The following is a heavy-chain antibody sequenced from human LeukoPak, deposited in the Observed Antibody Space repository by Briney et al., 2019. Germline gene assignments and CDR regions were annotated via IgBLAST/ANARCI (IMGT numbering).Heavy chain of an antibody. Sequence: GGSLRLSCAASGFTFRTYSMNWVRQAPGKGLEWVSAISGSGGSTYYADSVKGRFTISRDNSKNTLYLQMNSLRAEDTAVYYCAKAVLYYYDSSGIDYWGQGTLVTVSS. D-gene: IGHD3-22*01. CDR1: GFTFRTYS. V-gene: IGHV3-23*01. J-gene: IGHJ4*02. CDR2: ISGSGGST. CDR3: AKAVLYYYDSSGIDY.